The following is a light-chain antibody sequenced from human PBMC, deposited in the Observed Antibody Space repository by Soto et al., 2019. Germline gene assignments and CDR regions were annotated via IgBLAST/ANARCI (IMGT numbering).Light chain of an antibody. V-gene: IGLV1-40*01. CDR3: QSYDSSLSGSDV. J-gene: IGLJ1*01. CDR1: SSNIGAGYD. Sequence: QSVLTQPPSVSGAPGPRVTISCTGSSSNIGAGYDVHWYQPLPGTAPKLLIYGNSNRPSGVPDRFSGSKSGTSASLAITGLQAEDEADYYCQSYDSSLSGSDVFGTGTKVTVL. CDR2: GNS.